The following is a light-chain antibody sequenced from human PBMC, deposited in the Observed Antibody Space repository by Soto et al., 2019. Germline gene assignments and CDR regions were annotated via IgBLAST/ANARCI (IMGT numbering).Light chain of an antibody. CDR3: QQRSSWLT. J-gene: IGKJ4*01. Sequence: EIVFAQSPPTLSFSPGERATLSCRASQSVSSYLAWYQQKPGQAPRLLIYDASKRATGIPARFSGSGFGTDYTLTISSLEPEDFAVYYCQQRSSWLTFGGGTKVDIK. CDR2: DAS. V-gene: IGKV3-11*01. CDR1: QSVSSY.